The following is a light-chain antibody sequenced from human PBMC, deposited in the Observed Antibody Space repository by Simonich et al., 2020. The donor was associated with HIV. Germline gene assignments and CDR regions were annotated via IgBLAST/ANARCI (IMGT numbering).Light chain of an antibody. V-gene: IGKV1-33*01. CDR2: DVS. J-gene: IGKJ5*01. Sequence: DIQMTQSPSSLSASVGDRVTITCQASQDISKYLNWYQQKPGKAPKLLIYDVSNLETGGPSRFSGSRSGTDFTFTIISLQPEDIATYYCQQYDNLPSITFGQGTRLEFK. CDR1: QDISKY. CDR3: QQYDNLPSIT.